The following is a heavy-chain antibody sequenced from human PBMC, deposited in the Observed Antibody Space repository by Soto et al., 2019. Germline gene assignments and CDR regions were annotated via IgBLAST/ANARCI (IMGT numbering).Heavy chain of an antibody. CDR1: GFTFTSSA. V-gene: IGHV1-58*01. Sequence: QMQLVQSGPEVKKPGTSVKVSCKASGFTFTSSAVQWVRQARGQRLEWIGWIVVGSGNTNYAQKFQERVTITRDMSISTAYMELSSLRSEDTAVYYCAAVEDYYDSSGPFDYWGQGTLVTVSS. D-gene: IGHD3-22*01. CDR2: IVVGSGNT. CDR3: AAVEDYYDSSGPFDY. J-gene: IGHJ4*02.